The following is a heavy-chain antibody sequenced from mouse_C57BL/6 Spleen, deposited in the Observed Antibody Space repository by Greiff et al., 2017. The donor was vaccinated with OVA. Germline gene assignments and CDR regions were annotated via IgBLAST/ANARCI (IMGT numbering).Heavy chain of an antibody. CDR3: ASLITTVVRAMDY. J-gene: IGHJ4*01. CDR1: GFSLTSYA. CDR2: IWTGGGT. D-gene: IGHD1-1*01. V-gene: IGHV2-9-1*01. Sequence: VQLVESGPGLVAPSQSLSITCTVSGFSLTSYAISWVRQPPGKGLEWLGVIWTGGGTNYNSALKSRLSISKDNSKSQVFLKMNSLQTDDTARYYCASLITTVVRAMDYWGQGTSVTVSS.